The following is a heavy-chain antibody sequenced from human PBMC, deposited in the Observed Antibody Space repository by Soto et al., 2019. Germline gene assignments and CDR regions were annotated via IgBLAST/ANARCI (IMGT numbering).Heavy chain of an antibody. Sequence: ASEKVSCKASGYTFTSYGISGVRQAPGQGLEWMGWISAYNGNTNYAQKLQGRVTMTTDTSTSTAYMELRSLRSDDTAVYYCARVGRGNQGINWFDPWGQGTLVTVSS. CDR3: ARVGRGNQGINWFDP. CDR1: GYTFTSYG. V-gene: IGHV1-18*01. D-gene: IGHD1-20*01. CDR2: ISAYNGNT. J-gene: IGHJ5*02.